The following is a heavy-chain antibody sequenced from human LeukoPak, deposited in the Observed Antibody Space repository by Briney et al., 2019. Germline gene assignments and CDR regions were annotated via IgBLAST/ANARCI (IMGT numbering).Heavy chain of an antibody. D-gene: IGHD3-3*01. V-gene: IGHV1-18*01. CDR3: ARDPYYDFWTGYYTGTIDYYYSYMDV. J-gene: IGHJ6*03. Sequence: ASVKVSCKASGYTFTSYGISWVRQAPGQGLEWMGWISAYNGNTNYAQKVQGRVTMTTDTSTSTAYMELRSLRSDDTAVYYCARDPYYDFWTGYYTGTIDYYYSYMDVWGKGTTVTVSS. CDR1: GYTFTSYG. CDR2: ISAYNGNT.